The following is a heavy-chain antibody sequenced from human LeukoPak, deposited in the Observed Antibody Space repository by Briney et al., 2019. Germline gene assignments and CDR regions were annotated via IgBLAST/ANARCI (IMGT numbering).Heavy chain of an antibody. CDR2: VYFIGST. D-gene: IGHD3-10*01. Sequence: PSGTLSLTPTVSLGSTCTYFWRSIREPPGRRLEWIGDVYFIGSTNYNTSLKSRVIISVDTSKHQFALKLTSVTAADTAVYYCARSALDTSGSYYNPQPFDYWGQGTLVTVSS. V-gene: IGHV4-59*01. J-gene: IGHJ4*02. CDR1: LGSTCTYF. CDR3: ARSALDTSGSYYNPQPFDY.